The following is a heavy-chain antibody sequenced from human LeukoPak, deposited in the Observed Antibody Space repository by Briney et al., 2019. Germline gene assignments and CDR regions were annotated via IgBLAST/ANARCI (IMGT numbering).Heavy chain of an antibody. Sequence: PGGSLRLSCAASGFTVSINYMSWVRQAPGKGLEWVSVIHSGGSKYYSDSVKGRFTISRDNSNNTLYLQMNRLRAEDTAVYYCARVGSWFGELSGEYWGQGTLVTVSS. CDR2: IHSGGSK. CDR1: GFTVSINY. V-gene: IGHV3-66*01. J-gene: IGHJ4*02. D-gene: IGHD3-10*01. CDR3: ARVGSWFGELSGEY.